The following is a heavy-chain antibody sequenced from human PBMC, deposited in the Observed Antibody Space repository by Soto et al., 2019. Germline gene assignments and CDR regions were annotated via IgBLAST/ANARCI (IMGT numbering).Heavy chain of an antibody. CDR2: ISAYNGNT. Sequence: QVQLVQSGAEVKKPGASVKVSCKASGYTFTSYGISWVRQAPGQGLEWMGWISAYNGNTNYAQKLQGRVTMTTDTSTSTAYMELRSLRSDDTAVYCCARDQRGLYYDSSGRADAFDIWGQGTMVTVSS. V-gene: IGHV1-18*04. CDR3: ARDQRGLYYDSSGRADAFDI. D-gene: IGHD3-22*01. J-gene: IGHJ3*02. CDR1: GYTFTSYG.